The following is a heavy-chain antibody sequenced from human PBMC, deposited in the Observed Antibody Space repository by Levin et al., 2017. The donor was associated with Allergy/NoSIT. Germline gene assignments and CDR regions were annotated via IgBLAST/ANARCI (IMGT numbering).Heavy chain of an antibody. CDR2: IYYSGST. CDR3: ARDAVYVEDAFDI. CDR1: GGSISSGGYY. J-gene: IGHJ3*02. Sequence: SETLSLTCTVSGGSISSGGYYWSWIRQHPGKGLEWVVYIYYSGSTHYNPSLKSRVTISVDTSKNQFSLKLSSVTAAYTAVYYCARDAVYVEDAFDIWGQGTMVTVSS. V-gene: IGHV4-31*03. D-gene: IGHD3-10*02.